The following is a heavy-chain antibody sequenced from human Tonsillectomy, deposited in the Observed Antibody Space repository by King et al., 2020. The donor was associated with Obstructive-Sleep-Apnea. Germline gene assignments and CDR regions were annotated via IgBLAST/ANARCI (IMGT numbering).Heavy chain of an antibody. J-gene: IGHJ4*02. CDR2: ISGSGGST. CDR1: GFTFSSYA. V-gene: IGHV3-23*04. CDR3: AKFNYYGSGRGRFDY. Sequence: VQLVESGGGLGQPGGSLRLSCAASGFTFSSYAMSWVRQAPGKGLEWVSVISGSGGSTYYADSVTGRFTSSRDNSKNTLYMQMNSLRAEDTAVYYCAKFNYYGSGRGRFDYWGQGTLVTVSS. D-gene: IGHD3-10*01.